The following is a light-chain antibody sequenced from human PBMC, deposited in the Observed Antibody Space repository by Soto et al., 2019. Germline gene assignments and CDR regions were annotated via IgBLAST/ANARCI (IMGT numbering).Light chain of an antibody. V-gene: IGLV2-8*01. CDR1: SSDVGAYNY. CDR2: AVT. Sequence: QSALTQPPSASGSPGQSVTISCTGTSSDVGAYNYVCWYQQHPGKAPKLIISAVTKRPSGVPDRFSGSKSGNTASLTVTGLQAEDESDYYCSSYAGSNKPWVFGGGTTLTVL. CDR3: SSYAGSNKPWV. J-gene: IGLJ3*02.